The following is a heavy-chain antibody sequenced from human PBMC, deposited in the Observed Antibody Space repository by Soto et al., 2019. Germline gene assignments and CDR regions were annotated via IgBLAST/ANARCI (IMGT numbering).Heavy chain of an antibody. Sequence: SETLSLTCTVSGGSISSSSYYWGWIRQPPGKGLEWIGSIYYSGSTYYNPSLKSRITISVDTSKNQFSLKLSSVTAADTAVYYCARDYIAVAGRWFDPWGQGTLVTVSS. CDR2: IYYSGST. CDR3: ARDYIAVAGRWFDP. D-gene: IGHD6-19*01. CDR1: GGSISSSSYY. V-gene: IGHV4-39*02. J-gene: IGHJ5*02.